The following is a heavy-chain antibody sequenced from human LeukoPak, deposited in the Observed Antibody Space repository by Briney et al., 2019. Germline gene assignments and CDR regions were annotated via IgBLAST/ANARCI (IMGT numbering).Heavy chain of an antibody. V-gene: IGHV1-69*13. D-gene: IGHD2-15*01. Sequence: GASVKVSCKASGGTFSSYAISWVRQAPGQGLEWMGGIIPIFGTANYAQKFRGRVTITADESTSTAYMELSSLRSEDTAVYYRARELIVVVVAATRYYYYYGMDVWGQGTTVTVSS. CDR2: IIPIFGTA. J-gene: IGHJ6*02. CDR1: GGTFSSYA. CDR3: ARELIVVVVAATRYYYYYGMDV.